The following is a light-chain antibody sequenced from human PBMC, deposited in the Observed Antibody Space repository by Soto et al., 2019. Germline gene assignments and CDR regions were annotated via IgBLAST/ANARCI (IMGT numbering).Light chain of an antibody. V-gene: IGKV3-11*01. J-gene: IGKJ1*01. CDR1: QSVRSY. CDR2: DAS. CDR3: QQYGSSIQT. Sequence: EIVLTQSPATLSLSLGERATLSCRASQSVRSYLAWYQQKPGQAPRLLISDASNRATGIPARFSGSGSGTDFTLTISRLEPEDFAVYYCQQYGSSIQTFGQGTKVDIK.